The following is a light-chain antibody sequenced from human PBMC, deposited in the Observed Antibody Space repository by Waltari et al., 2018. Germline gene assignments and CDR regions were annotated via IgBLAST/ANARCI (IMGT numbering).Light chain of an antibody. V-gene: IGLV9-49*01. CDR1: SGYSNYK. J-gene: IGLJ2*01. CDR3: GADHGSGSNVV. Sequence: QPVLTQPPSASASLGASVTPTCTLSSGYSNYKVDWYQKRPGKGPRVVMRGGTGGIVGSEGDGIPYRFSVWGAGLKRYLTIKNIQEEDESDYHCGADHGSGSNVVFGGGTKLTVL. CDR2: GGTGGIVG.